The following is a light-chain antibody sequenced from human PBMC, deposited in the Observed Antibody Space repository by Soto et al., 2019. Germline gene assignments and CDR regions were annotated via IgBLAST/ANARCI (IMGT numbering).Light chain of an antibody. CDR1: SGHSSYA. J-gene: IGLJ3*02. V-gene: IGLV4-69*01. CDR2: LNSDGSH. CDR3: QTWGTGIHRV. Sequence: QAVVTQSPSASAPLGASVKLTCTLSSGHSSYAIAWHQQQPEKGPRYLMKLNSDGSHSKGDGIPDRFSGSSSGAERYLTISSLQSEDEADYYCQTWGTGIHRVFGGGTKLTVL.